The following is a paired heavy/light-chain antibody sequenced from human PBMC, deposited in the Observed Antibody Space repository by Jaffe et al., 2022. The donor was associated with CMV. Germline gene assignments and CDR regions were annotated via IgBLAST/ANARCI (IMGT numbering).Heavy chain of an antibody. CDR2: IRSKANSYAT. V-gene: IGHV3-73*01. Sequence: EVQLVESGGGLVQPGGSLKLSCAASGFTFSGSAMHWVRQASGKGLEWVGRIRSKANSYATAYGASVKGRFTISRDDSKNTAYLQMNSLKTADTAVYYCSFPGYYYDSSAYYSYFDYWGQGSLVTVSS. CDR1: GFTFSGSA. CDR3: SFPGYYYDSSAYYSYFDY. J-gene: IGHJ4*02. D-gene: IGHD3-22*01.
Light chain of an antibody. CDR1: QSLFNSDDGNTY. Sequence: DIVMTQTPLSLPVTPGEPASISCRSSQSLFNSDDGNTYLDWYLQKPGQSPQLLIYTLSYRASGVPDRFSGSGSGTDFTLKISRVEAEDVGVYYCMQRIEFPYTFGQGTKLEIK. CDR3: MQRIEFPYT. J-gene: IGKJ2*01. CDR2: TLS. V-gene: IGKV2-40*01.